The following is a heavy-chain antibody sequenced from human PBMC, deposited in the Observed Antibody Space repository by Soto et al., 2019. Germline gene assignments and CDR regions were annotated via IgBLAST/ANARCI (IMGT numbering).Heavy chain of an antibody. V-gene: IGHV1-18*04. Sequence: QVQLVQSGAEVKKPGASVKVSCKAFGYTFTDFGISWVRQAPGQGLECMGRGSPYNDYTNYAHKFQGRVTMTTDTSTRTAYMELRSLRSDDPAVYYCARGDLYDFWSSNPSLSPSGMDVWGQGTTVSVPS. CDR1: GYTFTDFG. CDR3: ARGDLYDFWSSNPSLSPSGMDV. D-gene: IGHD3-3*01. J-gene: IGHJ6*02. CDR2: GSPYNDYT.